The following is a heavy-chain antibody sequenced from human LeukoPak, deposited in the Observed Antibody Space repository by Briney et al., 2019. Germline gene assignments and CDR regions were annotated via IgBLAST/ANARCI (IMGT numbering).Heavy chain of an antibody. D-gene: IGHD4-17*01. CDR2: ISAYNGNT. CDR3: ARAGDYIRASYFDY. J-gene: IGHJ4*02. V-gene: IGHV1-18*01. CDR1: GYTFTSYG. Sequence: ASVTVSCTASGYTFTSYGISWVRQAPGQGLEWMGWISAYNGNTNYAQKLQGRVTMTTDTSTSTAYMELRSLRSDDTAVYYCARAGDYIRASYFDYWGQGTLVTVSS.